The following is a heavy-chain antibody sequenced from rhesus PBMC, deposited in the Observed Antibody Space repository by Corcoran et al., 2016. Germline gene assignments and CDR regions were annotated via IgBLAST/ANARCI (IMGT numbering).Heavy chain of an antibody. CDR3: TRLAGGF. D-gene: IGHD1-1-1*01. V-gene: IGHV3S16*01. CDR2: ISSSSSYI. Sequence: EVQLVESGGDLVQPGGSLRLSCAASGFTFSDYYMSWVRQAPGKGLEWVSSISSSSSYIYYADSVKGRFTISRDNANNSLSLQMNSMKTEDTAVYYCTRLAGGFWGQGALVTVSS. CDR1: GFTFSDYY. J-gene: IGHJ1*01.